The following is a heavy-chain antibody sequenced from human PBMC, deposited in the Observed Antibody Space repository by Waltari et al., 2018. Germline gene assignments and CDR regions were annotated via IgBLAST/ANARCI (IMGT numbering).Heavy chain of an antibody. CDR1: GGSISSSSYY. D-gene: IGHD3-22*01. J-gene: IGHJ4*02. CDR2: SYYSGST. V-gene: IGHV4-39*07. Sequence: QLQLQESGPGLVKPSETLSLTCTVSGGSISSSSYYWGWLRQPPGKGLEWIGSSYYSGSTYYNPSLKSRVTISVDTSKNQFSLKLSSVTAADTAVYYCARREYDSSGYYYWGQGTLVTVSS. CDR3: ARREYDSSGYYY.